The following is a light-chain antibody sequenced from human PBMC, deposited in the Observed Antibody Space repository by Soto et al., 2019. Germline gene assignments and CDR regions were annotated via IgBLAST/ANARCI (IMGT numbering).Light chain of an antibody. V-gene: IGKV1-12*01. CDR3: QQANSFPIT. CDR1: QNINTW. J-gene: IGKJ4*01. CDR2: DAS. Sequence: DLQLTQSPSTLSASVGDRLTITCRASQNINTWLAWYQQKPGKAPKLLIYDASSLQSGVPSRFSGSGSGTDFTLTISSLQPEDFATYYCQQANSFPITFGGGTMVDIK.